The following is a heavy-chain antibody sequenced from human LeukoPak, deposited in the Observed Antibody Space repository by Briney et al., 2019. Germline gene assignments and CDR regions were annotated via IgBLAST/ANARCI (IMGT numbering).Heavy chain of an antibody. CDR2: ILNDGSQE. CDR1: GFTFSSYG. D-gene: IGHD3-16*01. CDR3: ARDDALGDNALDI. Sequence: GGSLRLSCAASGFTFSSYGMHWVRQAPGKGPEWVAVILNDGSQEKYADSVKGRFTISRDNSKNTLFLQMNSLRAEDTAVYYCARDDALGDNALDIWGQGTMVTVSS. J-gene: IGHJ3*02. V-gene: IGHV3-33*01.